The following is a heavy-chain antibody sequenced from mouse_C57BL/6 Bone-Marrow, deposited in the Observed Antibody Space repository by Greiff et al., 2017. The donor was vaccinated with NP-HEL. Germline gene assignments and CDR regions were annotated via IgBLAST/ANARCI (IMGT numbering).Heavy chain of an antibody. CDR3: ERGVTERV. Sequence: QVQLQQPGAELVKPGASVKMSCKASGYTLPSYWLTWVKQGPGQGLEWIGDIYPGSGSTNYNEKFKSKATLTVDTSSSTAYMQLSSLTSEDSAVYYCERGVTERVWGQGTTLTVSS. J-gene: IGHJ2*01. CDR2: IYPGSGST. CDR1: GYTLPSYW. D-gene: IGHD2-2*01. V-gene: IGHV1-55*01.